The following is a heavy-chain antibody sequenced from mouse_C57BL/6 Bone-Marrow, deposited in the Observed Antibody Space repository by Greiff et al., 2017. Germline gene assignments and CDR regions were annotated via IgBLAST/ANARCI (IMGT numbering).Heavy chain of an antibody. CDR3: ARERWLHFAY. Sequence: EVQLQESGPGLVKPSQSLSLTCSVTGYSITSGYYWYWIRQFPGNKLEWMGTIRYDGSNNYNPSLKNRISITQDTSKNQFFLKLNSVTTEDTATYYCARERWLHFAYGGQGTTLTVSA. V-gene: IGHV3-6*01. CDR1: GYSITSGYY. D-gene: IGHD2-3*01. J-gene: IGHJ2*01. CDR2: IRYDGSN.